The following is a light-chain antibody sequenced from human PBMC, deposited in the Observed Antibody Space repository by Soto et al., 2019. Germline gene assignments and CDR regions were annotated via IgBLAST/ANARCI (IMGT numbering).Light chain of an antibody. V-gene: IGKV3-15*01. Sequence: EIVLTQSPATLSLSPGERATLSCRASQSVSSKLAWYQQKPGQAPRLLIYGASTRATGIPARFSGSGSGTEFTLTISSLQSEDFAVYYCQQYNNWPPLTFGGGTKVDI. J-gene: IGKJ4*01. CDR1: QSVSSK. CDR3: QQYNNWPPLT. CDR2: GAS.